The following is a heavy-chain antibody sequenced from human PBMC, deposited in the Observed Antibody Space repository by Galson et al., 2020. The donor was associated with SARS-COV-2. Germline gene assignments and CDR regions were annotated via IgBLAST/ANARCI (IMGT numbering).Heavy chain of an antibody. J-gene: IGHJ6*02. V-gene: IGHV3-33*08. CDR3: AGSSGRYCGMDV. D-gene: IGHD3-22*01. CDR2: IWYDGSNK. Sequence: GGSLRLSCAASGFTFSSYGMHWVRQAPGKGLEWVAVIWYDGSNKYYADSVKGRFTISRDNSKNTLYLQMNSLRAEDTAVYYCAGSSGRYCGMDVWGQGTTVIVSS. CDR1: GFTFSSYG.